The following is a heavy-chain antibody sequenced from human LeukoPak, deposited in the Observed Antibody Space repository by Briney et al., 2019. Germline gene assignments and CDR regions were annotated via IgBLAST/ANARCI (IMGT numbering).Heavy chain of an antibody. Sequence: GGSLSLSCAASGVTVSSYYMSWVRQPPGKGLEWVSVIYSGGSTYYEDSVKGRFTISRDNSKNTLYLQMNSLRAEDTAVYYCAIGFFYGVHDVVDYWGQGTLVTVSS. V-gene: IGHV3-53*01. CDR2: IYSGGST. D-gene: IGHD4-17*01. CDR1: GVTVSSYY. CDR3: AIGFFYGVHDVVDY. J-gene: IGHJ4*02.